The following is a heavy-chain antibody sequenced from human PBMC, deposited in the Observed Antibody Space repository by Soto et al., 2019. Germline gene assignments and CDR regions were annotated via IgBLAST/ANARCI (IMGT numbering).Heavy chain of an antibody. D-gene: IGHD4-4*01. CDR1: GYNFIGQY. J-gene: IGHJ2*01. CDR3: ARILGVNNTQLSWRGEFNY. V-gene: IGHV1-46*01. CDR2: INPSGGGT. Sequence: DSVKASCKESGYNFIGQYIHWVRQAPGQGLEWMGIINPSGGGTTYAQKFRGRVVMTSDASTSTVYVELSSLTSEDTAIYFCARILGVNNTQLSWRGEFNYRGR.